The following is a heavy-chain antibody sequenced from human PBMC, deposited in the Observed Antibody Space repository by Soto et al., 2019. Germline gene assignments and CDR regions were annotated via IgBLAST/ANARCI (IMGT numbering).Heavy chain of an antibody. J-gene: IGHJ4*02. CDR3: AREPATAKPEGVDF. CDR1: GYTFSDYY. Sequence: GASVKVSCKASGYTFSDYYIHWVRQAPGQGLEWMGWINPNSGGTKYAPKFQGGVTMTSDTSITTAYMELSRLRSGDTAVYYCAREPATAKPEGVDFWGQGTLVTVPS. CDR2: INPNSGGT. V-gene: IGHV1-2*02. D-gene: IGHD1-1*01.